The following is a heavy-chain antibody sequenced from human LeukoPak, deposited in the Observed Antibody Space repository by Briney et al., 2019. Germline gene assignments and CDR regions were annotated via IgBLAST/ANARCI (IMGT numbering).Heavy chain of an antibody. CDR1: GGSFSGYY. J-gene: IGHJ4*02. D-gene: IGHD3-22*01. V-gene: IGHV4-34*01. CDR3: ARGYDSSGYHPVGLDY. CDR2: INHSGST. Sequence: SETLSLTCAVYGGSFSGYYWSWIRQPPGKGLEWIGEINHSGSTNYNPSLKSRVTISVDTSKNQFSLKLSSVTAADTAVYYCARGYDSSGYHPVGLDYWGQGTLVTVSS.